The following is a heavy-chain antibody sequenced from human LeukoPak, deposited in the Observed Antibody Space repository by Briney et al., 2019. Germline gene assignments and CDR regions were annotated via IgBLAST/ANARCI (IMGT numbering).Heavy chain of an antibody. CDR2: IKQDGSEK. CDR1: GFTFSDYW. D-gene: IGHD1-1*01. Sequence: GGSLRFSCAAYGFTFSDYWMTWVRQSPGKGLVGLANIKQDGSEKKYVDSVKGRFTTSRGNAKNSLYLQVNSLRAEDTAVYYCVRGRLTTDYWGQGTLVTVSS. V-gene: IGHV3-7*05. CDR3: VRGRLTTDY. J-gene: IGHJ4*02.